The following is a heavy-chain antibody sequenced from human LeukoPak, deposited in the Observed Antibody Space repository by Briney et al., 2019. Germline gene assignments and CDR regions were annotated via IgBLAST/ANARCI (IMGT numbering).Heavy chain of an antibody. Sequence: SETLSLTCTVSGGSISSYYWSWIRQPAGKGLEWIGRIYTSGSTYYNPSLKSRVTISVDTSKNQFSLKLSSVTAADTAVYYCARGESGWYEDYFDYWGQGTLVTVSS. CDR3: ARGESGWYEDYFDY. V-gene: IGHV4-4*07. CDR2: IYTSGST. D-gene: IGHD6-19*01. J-gene: IGHJ4*02. CDR1: GGSISSYY.